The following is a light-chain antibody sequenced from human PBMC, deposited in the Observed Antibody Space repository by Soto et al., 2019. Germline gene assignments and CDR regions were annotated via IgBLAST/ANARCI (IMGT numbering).Light chain of an antibody. V-gene: IGLV1-40*01. CDR1: SSNIGAGYD. Sequence: QSALTQPPSVSGAPGQRVTISCTGSSSNIGAGYDVHWYQQLPGTAPKLLIYGNSNRPSGVPDRFSGSKSGTSASLAITGLQAEDDADYYCQSYDSSLSGHVVFGGGTQLTDL. CDR3: QSYDSSLSGHVV. J-gene: IGLJ2*01. CDR2: GNS.